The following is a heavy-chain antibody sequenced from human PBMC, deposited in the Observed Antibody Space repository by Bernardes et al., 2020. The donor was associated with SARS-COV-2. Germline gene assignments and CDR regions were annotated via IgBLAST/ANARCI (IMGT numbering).Heavy chain of an antibody. CDR2: ISGGGLST. V-gene: IGHV3-23*01. J-gene: IGHJ6*02. D-gene: IGHD3-10*02. CDR3: AKNNLRSGTYYYGMDV. Sequence: GSSLRVSCAASGFSFGSYAMSWVRQAPGKGLEWVSAISGGGLSTYYGDSVKGRFTISRDNSKNTLYLQMNTLRAEDTAIYYCAKNNLRSGTYYYGMDVWGQGTTVTVSS. CDR1: GFSFGSYA.